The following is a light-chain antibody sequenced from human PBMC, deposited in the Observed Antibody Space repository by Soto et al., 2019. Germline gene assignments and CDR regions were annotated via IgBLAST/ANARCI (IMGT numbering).Light chain of an antibody. V-gene: IGKV1-39*01. Sequence: DIQMSQSPASLSASVGDRVTISCRSNRTIANYVNWYQQKPGEVPKLLIYSASTLQTAVPSRFSGTGSGTDFTLTISRLAPEDFAVYYCQQYGSSGTFGQGTKVDIK. J-gene: IGKJ1*01. CDR2: SAS. CDR3: QQYGSSGT. CDR1: RTIANY.